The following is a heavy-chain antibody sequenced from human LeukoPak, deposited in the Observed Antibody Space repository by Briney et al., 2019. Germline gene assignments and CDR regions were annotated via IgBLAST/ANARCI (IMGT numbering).Heavy chain of an antibody. CDR1: GGSISSYY. J-gene: IGHJ4*02. CDR3: ARVGYYDSSGYRFDY. V-gene: IGHV4-4*09. D-gene: IGHD3-22*01. Sequence: SETLCLTCTVSGGSISSYYWSWIRQPPGKGLEWIGSGSTYYNPSRKSRVTISVDTSKNQFSLKLISVTATDTAVYYCARVGYYDSSGYRFDYWGQGTLVTVSS. CDR2: GST.